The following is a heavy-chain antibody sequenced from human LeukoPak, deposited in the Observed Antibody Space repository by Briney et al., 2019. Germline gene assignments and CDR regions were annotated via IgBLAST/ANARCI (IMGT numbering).Heavy chain of an antibody. J-gene: IGHJ3*02. CDR1: GGSISSGVYY. Sequence: SETLSLTCTVSGGSISSGVYYWSWIRQHPRKGLERIGYIYYSGSTYYNPSLKSRVTISVDTSKNQFSLKLSSVTAADTAVYYCARGGNAFDIWGQGTMVTVSS. CDR2: IYYSGST. CDR3: ARGGNAFDI. D-gene: IGHD1-26*01. V-gene: IGHV4-31*03.